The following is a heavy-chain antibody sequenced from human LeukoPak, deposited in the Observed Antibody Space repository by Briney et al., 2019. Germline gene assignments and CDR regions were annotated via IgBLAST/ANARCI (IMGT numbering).Heavy chain of an antibody. J-gene: IGHJ6*03. CDR2: IYTSGST. CDR1: GGSISSGSYY. CDR3: AGEYYRHRPERLHQYYYYYMDV. Sequence: SETLSLTCTVSGGSISSGSYYWSWIRQPAGKGLEWIGRIYTSGSTNYNPSLKSRVTISVDTSKNQFSLKLSSVTAADTAVYYCAGEYYRHRPERLHQYYYYYMDVWGKGTTVTVSS. D-gene: IGHD1-14*01. V-gene: IGHV4-61*02.